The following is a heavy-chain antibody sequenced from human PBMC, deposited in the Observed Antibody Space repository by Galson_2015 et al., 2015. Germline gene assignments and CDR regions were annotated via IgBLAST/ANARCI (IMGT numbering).Heavy chain of an antibody. CDR3: ARGVYSSGWYVGFDY. CDR2: IYSGGST. CDR1: GFTVSSNY. J-gene: IGHJ4*02. Sequence: SLRLSCAASGFTVSSNYMSWVRQAPGKGLEWVSVIYSGGSTYYADSVKGRFTISRDNSKNTLYLQMNSLRVEDTAVYYCARGVYSSGWYVGFDYWGQGTLVTVSS. V-gene: IGHV3-53*01. D-gene: IGHD6-19*01.